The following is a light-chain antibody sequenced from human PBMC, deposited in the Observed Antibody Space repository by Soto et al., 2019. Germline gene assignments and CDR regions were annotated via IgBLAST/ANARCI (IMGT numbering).Light chain of an antibody. J-gene: IGKJ1*01. CDR3: QQRSNWPWT. CDR1: QSVSNF. Sequence: EIVLTQSPATLSLSPGERATLSCRASQSVSNFLAWYQQKPGQAPRLLISDASNRATGIPGRLSGSGSGTDFSLTISSLEPKEFAVYYCQQRSNWPWTFGQGTKVEIK. CDR2: DAS. V-gene: IGKV3-11*01.